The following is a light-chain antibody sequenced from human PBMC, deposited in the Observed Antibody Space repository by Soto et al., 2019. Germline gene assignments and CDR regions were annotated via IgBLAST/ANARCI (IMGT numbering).Light chain of an antibody. J-gene: IGKJ2*01. CDR3: HQYGSSPYT. CDR2: GIS. CDR1: QSVSSSY. V-gene: IGKV3-20*01. Sequence: EIELTQSPGTLSLSPGERATLSCRASQSVSSSYLAWYQQKAGQAPRLLIYGISSRATGIPDRFSGSGSGTEFTLTISRLETEDFAVYYCHQYGSSPYTFGQGTKLEIK.